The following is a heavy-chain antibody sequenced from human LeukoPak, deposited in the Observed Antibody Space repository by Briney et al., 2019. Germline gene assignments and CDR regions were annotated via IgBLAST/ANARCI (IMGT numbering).Heavy chain of an antibody. Sequence: PGGSLRLSCAASEFTFISYTVHWVRQAPGKGLEWVALISYDGSYKYYADSVKGRFTISRDNSKNTLYLQMNSLRAEDTAVYFCARRSGVAVAGAFDYWGQGTLVTVSS. D-gene: IGHD6-19*01. J-gene: IGHJ4*02. CDR3: ARRSGVAVAGAFDY. CDR1: EFTFISYT. CDR2: ISYDGSYK. V-gene: IGHV3-30*04.